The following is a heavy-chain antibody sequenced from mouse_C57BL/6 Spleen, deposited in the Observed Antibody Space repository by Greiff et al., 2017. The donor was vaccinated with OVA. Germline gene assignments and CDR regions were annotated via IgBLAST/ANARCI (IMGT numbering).Heavy chain of an antibody. J-gene: IGHJ1*03. V-gene: IGHV1-72*01. CDR2: IDPISGGT. CDR1: GYTFTSYW. CDR3: ARGNCGSYWYFDF. Sequence: QVQLQQPGAELVKPGASVKLSCKASGYTFTSYWMHWVKQRPGRGLEWIGKIDPISGGTNYNEKFKSKATLTVDKPSSTAYMQLSSLTSEDSAVXYCARGNCGSYWYFDFWGTGTTVTVSS. D-gene: IGHD1-1*01.